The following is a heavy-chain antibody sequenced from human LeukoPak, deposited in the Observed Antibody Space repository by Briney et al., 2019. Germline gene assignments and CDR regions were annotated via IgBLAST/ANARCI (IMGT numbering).Heavy chain of an antibody. D-gene: IGHD2-15*01. J-gene: IGHJ4*02. CDR1: GDSITNYF. CDR2: IYYTGST. CDR3: ARGRVAYSAYYFDY. Sequence: SETLSLTCTVSGDSITNYFWSWIRQPPGKGLEWIGYIYYTGSTNYKPSLRSRGTISVDTSTNQFSLRLPSLTAADTAVYYCARGRVAYSAYYFDYWGQGTLVTVSS. V-gene: IGHV4-59*01.